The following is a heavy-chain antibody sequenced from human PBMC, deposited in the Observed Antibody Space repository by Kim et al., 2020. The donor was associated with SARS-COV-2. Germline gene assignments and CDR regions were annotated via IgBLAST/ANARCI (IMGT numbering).Heavy chain of an antibody. CDR2: IYTSGST. D-gene: IGHD3-3*01. V-gene: IGHV4-61*02. J-gene: IGHJ2*01. CDR1: GGSISSGSYY. Sequence: SETLSLTCTVSGGSISSGSYYWSWIRQPAGKGLEWIGRIYTSGSTNYNPSLKSRVTISVDTSKNQFSLKLSSVTAADTAVYYCARVSGYLVTVWYFDLWGRGTLVTVSS. CDR3: ARVSGYLVTVWYFDL.